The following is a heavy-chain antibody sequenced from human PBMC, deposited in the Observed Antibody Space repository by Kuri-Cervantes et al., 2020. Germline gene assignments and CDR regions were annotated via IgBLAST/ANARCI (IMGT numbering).Heavy chain of an antibody. D-gene: IGHD3-10*01. CDR3: AREAKGSNWFDP. J-gene: IGHJ5*02. CDR1: GFTFSDYY. V-gene: IGHV3-11*01. Sequence: GESLKISCAASGFTFSDYYMSWIRQAPGKGLEWVSYISSSGSTIYYADSVKGRFTISRDNAKNSLYLQMNSLRAEDTAVYYCAREAKGSNWFDPWGQGTLVTVSS. CDR2: ISSSGSTI.